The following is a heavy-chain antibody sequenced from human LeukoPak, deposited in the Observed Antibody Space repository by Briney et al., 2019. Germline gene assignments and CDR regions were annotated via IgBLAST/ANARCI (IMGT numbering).Heavy chain of an antibody. V-gene: IGHV4-39*01. J-gene: IGHJ4*02. CDR2: IYYSGSA. CDR3: ARLSVSYGYFDY. D-gene: IGHD5-18*01. Sequence: GSLRLSCAASGFTFSNYAMSWVRQAPGKGLEWIGSIYYSGSAYCNPSLKSRVTISVDTSKNQFSLNLSSVTAADTAVYYCARLSVSYGYFDYWGQGTLVTVSS. CDR1: GFTFSNYA.